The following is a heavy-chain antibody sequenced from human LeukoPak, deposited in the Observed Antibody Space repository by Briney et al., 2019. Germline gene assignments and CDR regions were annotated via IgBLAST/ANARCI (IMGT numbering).Heavy chain of an antibody. CDR3: ARGRAAYDH. CDR1: GLTFSDYY. J-gene: IGHJ4*02. CDR2: IFNSGTYT. V-gene: IGHV3-11*06. D-gene: IGHD2-15*01. Sequence: GGSLRLSCAVSGLTFSDYYMSWIRRAPGKGLEWISYIFNSGTYTNYADSVKGRFTISRDNARNSLYLQMNSLRVDDTAVYYCARGRAAYDHWGQGTLVTVSS.